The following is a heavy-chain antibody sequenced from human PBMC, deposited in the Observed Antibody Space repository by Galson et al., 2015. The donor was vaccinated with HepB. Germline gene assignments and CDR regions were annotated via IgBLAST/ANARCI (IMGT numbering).Heavy chain of an antibody. V-gene: IGHV1-58*01. CDR2: IVGGSGNT. J-gene: IGHJ5*02. D-gene: IGHD1-26*01. CDR1: GFTFTSSA. Sequence: SVKVSCKASGFTFTSSAVQWVRQARGQRLEWIGRIVGGSGNTNYARKFQERVTFTRDISTSTAYMELSSLRSEDTAVYYCAADRRIGGGLFDPWGQGTLVSVSS. CDR3: AADRRIGGGLFDP.